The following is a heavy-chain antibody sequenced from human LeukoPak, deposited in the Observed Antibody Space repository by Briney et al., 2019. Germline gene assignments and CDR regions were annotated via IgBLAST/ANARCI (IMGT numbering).Heavy chain of an antibody. Sequence: SGPTLVNPTQTLTLTCTFSGFSLSTSGVSVGWIRQPPGKALEWLALIYWDYDKNYSPSLKGRLTITKDTSKNQVVLTMTNMEAVDAAPYYCAHKGQGYGSGTYHYFDYWGQGTLVTVSS. CDR2: IYWDYDK. CDR3: AHKGQGYGSGTYHYFDY. V-gene: IGHV2-5*02. CDR1: GFSLSTSGVS. J-gene: IGHJ4*02. D-gene: IGHD3-10*01.